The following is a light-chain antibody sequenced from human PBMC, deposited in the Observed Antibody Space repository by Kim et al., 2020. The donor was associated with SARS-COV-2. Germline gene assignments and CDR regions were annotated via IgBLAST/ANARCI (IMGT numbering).Light chain of an antibody. CDR1: QSVSSY. V-gene: IGKV3-15*01. J-gene: IGKJ1*01. CDR3: QQYNNWPPT. Sequence: SVSPGQRAPLSCRASQSVSSYLVWYQQKPDQAPRLLICGASTRATGIPARFSGSGSGTEFTLTISSLQSEDFAVYYCQQYNNWPPTFGQGTKL. CDR2: GAS.